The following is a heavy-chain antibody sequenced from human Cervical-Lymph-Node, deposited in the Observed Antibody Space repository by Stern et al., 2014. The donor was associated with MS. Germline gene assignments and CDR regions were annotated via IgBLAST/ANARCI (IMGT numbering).Heavy chain of an antibody. CDR3: ASGGMTAYCTGGGCYGWVDP. Sequence: QMQLVQSGAEVKKPGSSVKVSCTASGGTFSSHSISWVRQAPGQGLEWMGGIIPSFGRPYYAQRFQGRVTIPADESTSTAYMELKSLRSEDTAVYYCASGGMTAYCTGGGCYGWVDPWGQGTLVTVSS. CDR1: GGTFSSHS. CDR2: IIPSFGRP. D-gene: IGHD2-15*01. V-gene: IGHV1-69*01. J-gene: IGHJ5*02.